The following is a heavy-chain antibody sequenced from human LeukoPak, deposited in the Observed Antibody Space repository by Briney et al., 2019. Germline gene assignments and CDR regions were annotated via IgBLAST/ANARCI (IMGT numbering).Heavy chain of an antibody. V-gene: IGHV3-23*01. CDR3: AKDRVHYYDSSGYYVDAFDI. CDR2: ISGSGGST. D-gene: IGHD3-22*01. Sequence: PGGSLRLSCAASGFTFSSYAMSWVRQAPGKGLEWVSAISGSGGSTYYADSVKGRFTISRDNSKNTLYLQMNSLRAEDTAVYYCAKDRVHYYDSSGYYVDAFDIWGQGTMVTVSS. J-gene: IGHJ3*02. CDR1: GFTFSSYA.